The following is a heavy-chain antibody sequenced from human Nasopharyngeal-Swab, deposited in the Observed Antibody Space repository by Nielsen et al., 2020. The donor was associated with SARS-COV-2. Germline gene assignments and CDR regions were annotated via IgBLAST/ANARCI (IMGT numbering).Heavy chain of an antibody. CDR2: ISAYNGNT. Sequence: WVRQAPGQGLEWMGWISAYNGNTNYAQKLQGRVTMTTDTSTSTAYMELRSLRSDDTAVYYCARDTGSSWYYILDYWGQGTLVTVSS. CDR3: ARDTGSSWYYILDY. V-gene: IGHV1-18*01. J-gene: IGHJ4*02. D-gene: IGHD6-13*01.